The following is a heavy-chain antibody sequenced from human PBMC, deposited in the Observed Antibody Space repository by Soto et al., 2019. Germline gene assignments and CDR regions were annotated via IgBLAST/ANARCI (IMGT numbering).Heavy chain of an antibody. CDR2: IIPIFGTA. CDR3: ARALRHYTAALDYYGMDV. D-gene: IGHD3-3*01. J-gene: IGHJ6*02. Sequence: VQLVQSGAEVKKAGSSVKVSCKASGGTFSSYAISWVRQAPGQGLEWMGGIIPIFGTANYAQKFQGRVTITADESTSTAYMELSSLRSEDTAVYYCARALRHYTAALDYYGMDVWGQGTTVTVSS. CDR1: GGTFSSYA. V-gene: IGHV1-69*01.